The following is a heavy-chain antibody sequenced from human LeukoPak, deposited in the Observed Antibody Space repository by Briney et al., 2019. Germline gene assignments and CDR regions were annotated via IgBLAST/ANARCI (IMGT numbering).Heavy chain of an antibody. CDR2: ISSSGSTI. J-gene: IGHJ1*01. D-gene: IGHD3-16*01. Sequence: GGSLRLSCAASGFTFSSYEMNWVRQAPGKGLEWVSYISSSGSTIYYADSVKGRFTISRDNSKSSLYLQMNSLRSEDTALYYCAKDNQRGGFQHWGQGTLVTVSS. CDR3: AKDNQRGGFQH. V-gene: IGHV3-48*03. CDR1: GFTFSSYE.